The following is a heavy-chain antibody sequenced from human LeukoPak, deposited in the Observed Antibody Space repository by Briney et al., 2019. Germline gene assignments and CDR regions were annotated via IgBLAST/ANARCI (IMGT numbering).Heavy chain of an antibody. Sequence: GGSLRLSCAASGFNFDNAWMYWVRQAPGKGLEWVGRIKSKIDGGAIDYATPVKGRFTMSRDDSKKTLYLQMNSLRAEDTAIYYCAKGSAAGRPYYFDYWGQGTLVTVSS. J-gene: IGHJ4*02. CDR1: GFNFDNAW. CDR2: IKSKIDGGAI. CDR3: AKGSAAGRPYYFDY. D-gene: IGHD6-25*01. V-gene: IGHV3-15*07.